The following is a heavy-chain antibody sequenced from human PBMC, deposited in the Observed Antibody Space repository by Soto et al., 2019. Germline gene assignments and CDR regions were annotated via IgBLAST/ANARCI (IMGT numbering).Heavy chain of an antibody. V-gene: IGHV3-23*01. J-gene: IGHJ4*02. D-gene: IGHD6-13*01. CDR2: LNGSGGTT. CDR1: GFTFSSYA. Sequence: GGSLRLSCAASGFTFSSYAMSWVRQTPGKGLEWVSTLNGSGGTTYYVDSVKGQFTISRDNAKSTLYLQMNSLRTEDTALYYCTGVSLFAAADYWGQGTLVTVSS. CDR3: TGVSLFAAADY.